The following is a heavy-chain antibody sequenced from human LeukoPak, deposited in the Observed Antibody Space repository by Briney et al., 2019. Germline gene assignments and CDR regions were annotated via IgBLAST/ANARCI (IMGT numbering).Heavy chain of an antibody. CDR3: ARLASSASEGTPDY. CDR2: IYTSGST. Sequence: PSETLSLTCTVAGGSISDYYWSWIRQPPGKGLEWIGYIYTSGSTNYNPSLKSRVTISVDTSKKQLSLKLSSVTAADTAVYYCARLASSASEGTPDYWGQGTLVTVSS. J-gene: IGHJ4*02. V-gene: IGHV4-4*09. CDR1: GGSISDYY. D-gene: IGHD1-7*01.